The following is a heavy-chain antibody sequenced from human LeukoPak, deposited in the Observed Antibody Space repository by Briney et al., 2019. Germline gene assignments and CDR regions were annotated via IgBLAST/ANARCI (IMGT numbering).Heavy chain of an antibody. J-gene: IGHJ3*02. D-gene: IGHD2-21*01. V-gene: IGHV7-4-1*02. Sequence: GASVKVSCKASGYTFNSYGISWVRQAPGQGLEWMGWISTNTGNPTYAQGFTGRFVFSLDTSVSTAYLQISSLKAEDTAIYYCASAYRSYSHAFDIWGQGTKVTVSS. CDR1: GYTFNSYG. CDR3: ASAYRSYSHAFDI. CDR2: ISTNTGNP.